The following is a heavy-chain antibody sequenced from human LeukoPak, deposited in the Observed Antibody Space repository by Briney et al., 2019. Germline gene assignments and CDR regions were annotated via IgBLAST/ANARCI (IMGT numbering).Heavy chain of an antibody. V-gene: IGHV3-7*03. CDR3: VKGGGVGYMGGDL. J-gene: IGHJ4*02. CDR1: GFTFSTYW. CDR2: IKHDGSDK. D-gene: IGHD3-22*01. Sequence: GGSLRLSCAASGFTFSTYWLSWVRQAPGKGLEWVANIKHDGSDKYYVDSVEGRFTISRDNAKSSLYLQMNSLRAEDTALYYCVKGGGVGYMGGDLWGQGTLVTVSS.